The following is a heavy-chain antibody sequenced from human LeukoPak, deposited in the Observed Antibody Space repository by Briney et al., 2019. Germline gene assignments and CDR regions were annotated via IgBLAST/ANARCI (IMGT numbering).Heavy chain of an antibody. CDR2: THYSGTG. D-gene: IGHD3-22*01. V-gene: IGHV4-59*01. J-gene: IGHJ4*02. CDR3: ARVRFYDTPGYSTSYYLDY. Sequence: SETLSLTCAVSGGPIIASYWSWIRQPPGKGLEWIGYTHYSGTGNYNPSLKSRVTISIDTSKNRFSLRLTSVTAADTAVYYCARVRFYDTPGYSTSYYLDYWGQGALVTVSS. CDR1: GGPIIASY.